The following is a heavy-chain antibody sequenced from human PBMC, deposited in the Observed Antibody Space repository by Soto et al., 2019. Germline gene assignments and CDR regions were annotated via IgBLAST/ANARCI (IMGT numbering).Heavy chain of an antibody. CDR3: ARSPEYGDYYYYGMDV. V-gene: IGHV4-59*08. CDR1: GGSISSYY. CDR2: IYYSGST. D-gene: IGHD4-17*01. Sequence: QVQLQESGPGLVKPSETLSLTCTVSGGSISSYYWSWVRQPPGKGLEWIAYIYYSGSTNYNPSLKSRVTISVDTSKNQSSLKLSSVTAADTAVYYCARSPEYGDYYYYGMDVWGQGTTVTVSS. J-gene: IGHJ6*02.